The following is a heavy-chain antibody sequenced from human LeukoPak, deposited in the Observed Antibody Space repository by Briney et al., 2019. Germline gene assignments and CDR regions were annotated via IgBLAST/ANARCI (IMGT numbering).Heavy chain of an antibody. CDR2: INAGNGDT. D-gene: IGHD2-21*01. Sequence: ASVKVSCKASGYTFTKYVVHWVHQAPGQRPEWMGWINAGNGDTKYSQNSQDRVTITRDTSANTAYMELSSLTSEDTALYYCARDDCGDTCYPGGYWGQGTLVTVSS. V-gene: IGHV1-3*01. J-gene: IGHJ4*02. CDR3: ARDDCGDTCYPGGY. CDR1: GYTFTKYV.